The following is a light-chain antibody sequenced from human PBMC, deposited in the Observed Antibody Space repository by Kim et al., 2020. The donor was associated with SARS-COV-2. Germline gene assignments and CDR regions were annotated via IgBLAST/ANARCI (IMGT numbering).Light chain of an antibody. Sequence: ATITGKSSQSVLSSSNNRNYLSWLQQKPGQPPRLLIYGASSRKSGVPDRFGGSVSGTDFTLTISSLQAEDVAVYYCQQYYTTPITFGQGTRLEIK. V-gene: IGKV4-1*01. CDR2: GAS. J-gene: IGKJ5*01. CDR1: QSVLSSSNNRNY. CDR3: QQYYTTPIT.